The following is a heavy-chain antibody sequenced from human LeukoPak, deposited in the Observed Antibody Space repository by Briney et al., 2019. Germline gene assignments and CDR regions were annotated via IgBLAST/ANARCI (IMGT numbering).Heavy chain of an antibody. V-gene: IGHV4-30-4*01. Sequence: PSQTLSLTCTVSGGSISSGDYYWGWIRQPPGKGLEWIGYIYYSGSTYYNPSLKSRVTISLDTSKNQFSLKLSSVTAADTAVYYCARELFDSSGYPHPYGMDVWGQGTTVTVSS. J-gene: IGHJ6*02. CDR2: IYYSGST. D-gene: IGHD3-22*01. CDR1: GGSISSGDYY. CDR3: ARELFDSSGYPHPYGMDV.